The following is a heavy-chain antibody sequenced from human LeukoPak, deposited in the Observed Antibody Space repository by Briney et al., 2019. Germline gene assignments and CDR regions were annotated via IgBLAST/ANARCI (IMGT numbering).Heavy chain of an antibody. J-gene: IGHJ5*02. D-gene: IGHD4-17*01. CDR2: INPSGGST. Sequence: ASVKVSCKASGYTFTSYYMHWVRQAPGQGLEWMGIINPSGGSTSYAQKFQGRVTMTRDTSTSTVYMELSSLRSEDTAVYYCAREPPMTTTADFSWFDPWGQGTLVTVSS. CDR3: AREPPMTTTADFSWFDP. V-gene: IGHV1-46*01. CDR1: GYTFTSYY.